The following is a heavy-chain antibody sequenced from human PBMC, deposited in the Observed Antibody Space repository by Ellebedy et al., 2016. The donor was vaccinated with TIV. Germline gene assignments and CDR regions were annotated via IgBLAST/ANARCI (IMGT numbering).Heavy chain of an antibody. CDR1: GFTFSSYA. CDR3: AKSHDSSGYHYVGAFDI. J-gene: IGHJ3*02. CDR2: ISGTGGDT. V-gene: IGHV3-23*01. D-gene: IGHD3-22*01. Sequence: GESLKISCAASGFTFSSYAMSWVRQAPGKGLEWVSVISGTGGDTYYADSVKGRFTISRDNAKNTLYLQMHRLRAEDTAVYYCAKSHDSSGYHYVGAFDIWGQGTMVTASS.